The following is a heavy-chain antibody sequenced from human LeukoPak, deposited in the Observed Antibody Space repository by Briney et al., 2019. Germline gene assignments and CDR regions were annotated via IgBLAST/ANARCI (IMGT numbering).Heavy chain of an antibody. J-gene: IGHJ4*02. D-gene: IGHD3-10*01. CDR1: GFTFGNYG. CDR2: ISGSGGST. V-gene: IGHV3-23*01. CDR3: AKDRGFGVFFQYYFEY. Sequence: PGGSLRLSCVASGFTFGNYGMSWVRQAPGKGLGWVSAISGSGGSTYYADSVKGRFTISRDNSKNTLYLQMNSLRAEDTAVYYCAKDRGFGVFFQYYFEYWGQGTLVTVSS.